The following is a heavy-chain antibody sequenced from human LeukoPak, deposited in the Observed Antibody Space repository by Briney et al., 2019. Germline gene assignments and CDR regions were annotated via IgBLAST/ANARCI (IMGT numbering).Heavy chain of an antibody. CDR1: GYTFTNFA. CDR3: ARDYRDVLLWFGELSK. J-gene: IGHJ4*02. CDR2: ISAYNGNT. D-gene: IGHD3-10*01. Sequence: ASVKVSCKTSGYTFTNFAFIWVRQAPGQGLEWVGWISAYNGNTNYAQKLQGRVTMTTDTSTSTAYMELRSLRSDDTAVYYCARDYRDVLLWFGELSKWGQGTLVTVSS. V-gene: IGHV1-18*01.